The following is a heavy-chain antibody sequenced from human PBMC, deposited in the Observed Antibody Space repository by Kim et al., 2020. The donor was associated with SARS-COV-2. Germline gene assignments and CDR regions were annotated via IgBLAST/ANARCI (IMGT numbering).Heavy chain of an antibody. V-gene: IGHV4-59*01. CDR3: ARDHYGMDV. CDR2: GST. J-gene: IGHJ6*02. Sequence: GSTNDTPSLKSRVTISVDTSKNQFSLKLSSVTAADTAVYYCARDHYGMDVWGQGTTVTVSS.